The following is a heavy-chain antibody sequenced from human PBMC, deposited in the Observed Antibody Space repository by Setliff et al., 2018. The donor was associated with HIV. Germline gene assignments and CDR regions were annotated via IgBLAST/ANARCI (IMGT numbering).Heavy chain of an antibody. D-gene: IGHD6-19*01. CDR1: GFTFSSYG. Sequence: LRLSCAASGFTFSSYGMHWVRQAPGKGLEWVAFIRYDGTYKYYADSLKGRFTISRDNSKNTLFLQMNSLRTEDTAVYYCAKNFYSSPWSPLDYWGQGTLVTVSS. J-gene: IGHJ4*02. V-gene: IGHV3-30*02. CDR2: IRYDGTYK. CDR3: AKNFYSSPWSPLDY.